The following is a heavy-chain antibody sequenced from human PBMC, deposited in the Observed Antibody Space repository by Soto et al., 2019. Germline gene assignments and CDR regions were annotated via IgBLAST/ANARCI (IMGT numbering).Heavy chain of an antibody. D-gene: IGHD3-22*01. CDR2: ISAYNGNT. J-gene: IGHJ5*02. Sequence: ASVKVSCKASGYTFTSYGISWVRQAPGQGLEWMGWISAYNGNTNYAQKLQGRVTMTTDTSTSTAYMELRSLRSDDTAVYYCAREAPNYYDSSGHGWFDPWGQGTLVTVSS. CDR1: GYTFTSYG. CDR3: AREAPNYYDSSGHGWFDP. V-gene: IGHV1-18*04.